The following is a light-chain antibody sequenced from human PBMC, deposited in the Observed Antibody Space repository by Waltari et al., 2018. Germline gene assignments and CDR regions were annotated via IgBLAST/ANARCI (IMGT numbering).Light chain of an antibody. CDR3: CSFASRIGV. Sequence: QSALTQPASVSGSPGQSITISCTGTSSDVGSYNFVSLYQQHPGKAPKLIISEVTKRPSGVSNRVSGSKSGNTASLTISGLQADDEADYYCCSFASRIGVFGGGTKVTVL. J-gene: IGLJ2*01. CDR2: EVT. CDR1: SSDVGSYNF. V-gene: IGLV2-23*02.